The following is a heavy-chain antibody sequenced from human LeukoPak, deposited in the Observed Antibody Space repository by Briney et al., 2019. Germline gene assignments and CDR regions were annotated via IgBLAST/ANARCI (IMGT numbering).Heavy chain of an antibody. Sequence: PSETLSLTCTVSGGSISSYYWSWIRQPPGKGLEWIGYIHYSGSTHYNPSLKSRVTISVDTSKDQFSLKLSSVTAADTAVYYCARDRGLMDTAMVTAIDYWGQGTLVTVSS. CDR1: GGSISSYY. V-gene: IGHV4-59*12. J-gene: IGHJ4*02. D-gene: IGHD5-18*01. CDR3: ARDRGLMDTAMVTAIDY. CDR2: IHYSGST.